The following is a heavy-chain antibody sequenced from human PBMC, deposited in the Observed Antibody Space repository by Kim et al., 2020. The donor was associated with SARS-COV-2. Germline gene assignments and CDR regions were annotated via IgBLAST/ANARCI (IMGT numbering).Heavy chain of an antibody. CDR1: GGSISSSSYY. CDR2: IYYSGST. CDR3: ARDTQNDILTGSDWFDP. J-gene: IGHJ5*02. Sequence: SETLSLTCTVSGGSISSSSYYWGWIRQPPGKGLEWIGSIYYSGSTYYNPSLKSRVTISVDTSKNQFSLKLSSVTAADTAVYYCARDTQNDILTGSDWFDPWGQGTLVTVSS. V-gene: IGHV4-39*07. D-gene: IGHD3-9*01.